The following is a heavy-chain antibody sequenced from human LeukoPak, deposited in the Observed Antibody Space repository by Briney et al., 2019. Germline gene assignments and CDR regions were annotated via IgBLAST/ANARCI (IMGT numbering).Heavy chain of an antibody. J-gene: IGHJ4*02. D-gene: IGHD5-18*01. CDR2: IYPGDSDT. CDR3: ARKKGYVDR. CDR1: GYSFTSYW. Sequence: GESMTPSSKGSGYSFTSYWIGWVRQMPGKGLEWMGIIYPGDSDTTYSPYFQGQVTMSADKSISTAYLQWSSLKASDSGMYYCARKKGYVDRRGGGRLVSVSS. V-gene: IGHV5-51*03.